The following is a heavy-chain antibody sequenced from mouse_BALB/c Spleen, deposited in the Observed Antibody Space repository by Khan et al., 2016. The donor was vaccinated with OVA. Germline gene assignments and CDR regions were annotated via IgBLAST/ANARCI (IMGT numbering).Heavy chain of an antibody. CDR3: AMDCHYYVSKGAMDN. J-gene: IGHJ4*01. V-gene: IGHV1-4*01. D-gene: IGHD1-1*01. CDR2: IIPSTVYT. Sequence: QVQLQQSGAELARPGASVKMSCKASGYTFTSYTMHWVKQRPGQGLEWIGYIIPSTVYTNYNQKFKDKATLTADKSSSTAYMQLSSLTSEDSAVYYCAMDCHYYVSKGAMDNWGQGTSVTVSS. CDR1: GYTFTSYT.